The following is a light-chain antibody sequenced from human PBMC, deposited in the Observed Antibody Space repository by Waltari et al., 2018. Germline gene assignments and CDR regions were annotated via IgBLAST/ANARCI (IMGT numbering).Light chain of an antibody. CDR3: QQYNSYSRT. CDR2: KAS. Sequence: DIQMTQSPSTLSASVGDRVTITCRASQSISSWLAWYQQKPGKAPKLLIYKASSLESGVTARFSCSGSGTEFTLTVSSLQPDDFATYYGQQYNSYSRTFGQGTEVEIK. J-gene: IGKJ1*01. CDR1: QSISSW. V-gene: IGKV1-5*03.